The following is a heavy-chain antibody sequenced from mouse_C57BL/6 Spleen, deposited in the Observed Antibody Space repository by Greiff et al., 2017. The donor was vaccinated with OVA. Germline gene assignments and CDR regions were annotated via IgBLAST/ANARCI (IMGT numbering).Heavy chain of an antibody. CDR1: GFSFNTYA. V-gene: IGHV10-1*01. J-gene: IGHJ4*01. CDR3: VSGFTTVPPYYYAMDY. Sequence: EVQVVESGGGLVQPKGSLKLSCAASGFSFNTYAMNWVRQAPGKGLEWVARIRSKSNNYATYYADSVKDRFTISRDDSESMLYLQMNNLKTEDTAMYYCVSGFTTVPPYYYAMDYWGQGTSVTVSS. CDR2: IRSKSNNYAT. D-gene: IGHD1-1*01.